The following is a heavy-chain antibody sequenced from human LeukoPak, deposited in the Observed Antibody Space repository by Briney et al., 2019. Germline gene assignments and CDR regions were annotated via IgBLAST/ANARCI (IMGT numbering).Heavy chain of an antibody. Sequence: ASVKVSCKASGGTFSSYAISWVRQAPGQGLEWMGRIIPILGIANYAQKFQGRVAITADKSTSTAYMELSSLRSEDTAVYYCARDWGMTLFDYWGQGTLVTVSS. V-gene: IGHV1-69*04. J-gene: IGHJ4*02. D-gene: IGHD3-16*01. CDR3: ARDWGMTLFDY. CDR1: GGTFSSYA. CDR2: IIPILGIA.